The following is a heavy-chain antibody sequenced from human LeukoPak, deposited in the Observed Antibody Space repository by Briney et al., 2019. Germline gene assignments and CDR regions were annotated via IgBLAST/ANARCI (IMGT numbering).Heavy chain of an antibody. CDR1: GFTFSSYA. J-gene: IGHJ5*02. CDR2: IYYSGST. V-gene: IGHV4-39*01. D-gene: IGHD2-2*02. CDR3: ARQAVPAAIKGNWFDP. Sequence: GSLRLSCAASGFTFSSYAMSWVRQAPGKGLEWIGSIYYSGSTYYNPSLKSRVTISVDTSKNQFSLKLSSVTAADTAVYYCARQAVPAAIKGNWFDPWGQGTLVTVSS.